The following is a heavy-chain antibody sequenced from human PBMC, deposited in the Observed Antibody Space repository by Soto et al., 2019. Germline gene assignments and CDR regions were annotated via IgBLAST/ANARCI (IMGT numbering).Heavy chain of an antibody. Sequence: QITLKESGPTLVRPTQTLTLTCSFSGFSLTTSGVGVAWIRQPPGKTLEWLAIIYWDDNKLYRPSLKSRLSXTXXISRNQVVLTMTNMDPVDTATFYCAQRTSFGEFFYWGQGARVTVSS. V-gene: IGHV2-5*02. CDR2: IYWDDNK. CDR1: GFSLTTSGVG. D-gene: IGHD3-10*01. CDR3: AQRTSFGEFFY. J-gene: IGHJ4*02.